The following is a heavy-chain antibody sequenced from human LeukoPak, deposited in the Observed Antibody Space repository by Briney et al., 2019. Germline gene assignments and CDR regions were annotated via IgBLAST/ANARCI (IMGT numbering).Heavy chain of an antibody. CDR1: GFTFSSYS. D-gene: IGHD4-11*01. Sequence: GGSLRLSCAASGFTFSSYSMNWVRQAPGKGLEWFSSLSSSSSYIYYADSVKGRFTISRDNAKNSLYLQMNSLRAEDTAVYYCAKGGSGSNPTYNWFDPWGQGTLVTVSS. J-gene: IGHJ5*02. V-gene: IGHV3-21*04. CDR2: LSSSSSYI. CDR3: AKGGSGSNPTYNWFDP.